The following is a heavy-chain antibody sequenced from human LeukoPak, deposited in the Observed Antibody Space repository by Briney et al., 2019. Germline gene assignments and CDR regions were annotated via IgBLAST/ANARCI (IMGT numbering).Heavy chain of an antibody. CDR3: ARHYYSSTYYYYYYMDV. CDR1: GGSISSSSYY. Sequence: PSETLSLTCPVSGGSISSSSYYWGRIRQPPGRGLEWIGCIYYSGSTYYNPSLKSRVTISVDTSKKQFSLKLSSVTAADTAVYCCARHYYSSTYYYYYYMDVWGKGTTVTISS. CDR2: IYYSGST. D-gene: IGHD6-13*01. J-gene: IGHJ6*03. V-gene: IGHV4-39*01.